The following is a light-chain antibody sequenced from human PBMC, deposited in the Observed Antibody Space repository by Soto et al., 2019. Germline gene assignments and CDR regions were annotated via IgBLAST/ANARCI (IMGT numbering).Light chain of an antibody. CDR2: AAS. V-gene: IGKV1-9*01. Sequence: IQLTQSPSSLSASVGDRVTITCRASQGISSSLAWYQQQPGKAPKLLIYAASTLQSGVPSRFRGSGSGTDVPLTISSMQPEDFATYYCQQLKSFPLSFGGGTTVEIK. CDR1: QGISSS. CDR3: QQLKSFPLS. J-gene: IGKJ4*01.